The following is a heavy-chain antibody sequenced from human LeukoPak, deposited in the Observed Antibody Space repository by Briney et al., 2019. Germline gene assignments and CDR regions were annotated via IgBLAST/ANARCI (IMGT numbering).Heavy chain of an antibody. CDR2: ISGSGGST. J-gene: IGHJ4*02. CDR3: AKAEGYYGSGSSPFDY. Sequence: GGSLRLSCAASGFTFSSYAMSWVRQAPGKGLEWVSAISGSGGSTHYADSVKGRFTISRDNSKNTLYLQMNSLRAEDTAVYYCAKAEGYYGSGSSPFDYWGQGTLVTVSS. V-gene: IGHV3-23*01. CDR1: GFTFSSYA. D-gene: IGHD3-10*01.